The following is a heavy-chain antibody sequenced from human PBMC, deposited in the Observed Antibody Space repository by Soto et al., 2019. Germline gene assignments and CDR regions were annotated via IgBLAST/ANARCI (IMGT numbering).Heavy chain of an antibody. D-gene: IGHD3-22*01. V-gene: IGHV3-30-3*01. Sequence: GGSLRLSCAASGFTFSSYAMHWVRQAPGKGLEWVAVISYDGSNKYYADSVKGRFTISRDNSKNTLYLQMNSLRAEDTAVYYCARDPGYYDSSGSFDYWGQGTLVTVSS. CDR1: GFTFSSYA. CDR3: ARDPGYYDSSGSFDY. J-gene: IGHJ4*02. CDR2: ISYDGSNK.